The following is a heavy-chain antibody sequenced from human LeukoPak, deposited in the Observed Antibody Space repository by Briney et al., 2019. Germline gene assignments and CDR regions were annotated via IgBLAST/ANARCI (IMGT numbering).Heavy chain of an antibody. CDR2: FDPEDGET. CDR1: GYTLTELS. CDR3: ATVGGSGSPRYYYYGMDV. J-gene: IGHJ6*02. V-gene: IGHV1-24*01. Sequence: ASVKVSCKVSGYTLTELSMHWVRQAPGKGLEWMGGFDPEDGETIYAQKFQGRVTMTEDTSTDTAYMELSSLRSEDTAVYYCATVGGSGSPRYYYYGMDVWGQGTTVTVSS. D-gene: IGHD3-10*01.